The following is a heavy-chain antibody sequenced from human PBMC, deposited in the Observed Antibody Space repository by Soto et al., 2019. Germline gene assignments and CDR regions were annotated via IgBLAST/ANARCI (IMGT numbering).Heavy chain of an antibody. V-gene: IGHV3-30*18. J-gene: IGHJ6*02. Sequence: QVQLVESGGGVVQPGRSLRLSCAASGFTFSSYGMHWVRQAPGKGLEWVAVISYAGSNKNYADSVKGRFTISRDNSKNTQYLQMNSLRAQDTAVYYCAKEVWSGPMDVWGQGTTVTVSS. CDR2: ISYAGSNK. D-gene: IGHD3-3*01. CDR1: GFTFSSYG. CDR3: AKEVWSGPMDV.